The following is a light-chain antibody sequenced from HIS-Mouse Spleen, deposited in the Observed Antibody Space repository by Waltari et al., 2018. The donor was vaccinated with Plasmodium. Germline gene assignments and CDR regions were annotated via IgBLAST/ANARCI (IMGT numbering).Light chain of an antibody. CDR3: CSYAGSSTFVV. CDR2: EGS. CDR1: SSAVWSYNL. Sequence: SALTQPASVSGSPGQSITISCTGTSSAVWSYNLFPWYQQHPGKAPKLMIYEGSKRPSGVSNRFSGSKSGNTASLTISGLQAEDEADYYCCSYAGSSTFVVFGGGTKLTVL. J-gene: IGLJ2*01. V-gene: IGLV2-23*03.